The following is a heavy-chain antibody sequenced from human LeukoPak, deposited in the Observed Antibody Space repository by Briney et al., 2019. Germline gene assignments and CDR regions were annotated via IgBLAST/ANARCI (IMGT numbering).Heavy chain of an antibody. V-gene: IGHV3-74*01. D-gene: IGHD4-11*01. CDR2: INSDGSST. Sequence: GGSLRLSCAASGFTFSSYWMHWVRQAPGKGLVWVSRINSDGSSTSYADSVKGRFTISRDTTKNTLYLQMTSLRAEDTAMYYCVDRKTNYWGQGTLVTVSS. CDR3: VDRKTNY. J-gene: IGHJ4*02. CDR1: GFTFSSYW.